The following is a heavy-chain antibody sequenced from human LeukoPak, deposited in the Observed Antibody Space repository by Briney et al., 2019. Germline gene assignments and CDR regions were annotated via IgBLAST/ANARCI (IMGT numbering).Heavy chain of an antibody. CDR1: GGSISSGDYY. Sequence: SQTLSLTCTVSGGSISSGDYYWSWIRQPPGKGLEWIGYIYYSGSTYYNPSLKSRVTISVDTSKNPFSLKLSSVTAADTAVYYCASRPHSSGWGIDYWGQGTLVTVSS. J-gene: IGHJ4*02. CDR2: IYYSGST. CDR3: ASRPHSSGWGIDY. V-gene: IGHV4-30-4*08. D-gene: IGHD6-19*01.